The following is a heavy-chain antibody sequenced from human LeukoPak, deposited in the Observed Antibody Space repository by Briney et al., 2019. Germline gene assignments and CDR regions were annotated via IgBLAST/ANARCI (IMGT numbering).Heavy chain of an antibody. CDR3: AREGASGSLGGAFDI. CDR2: ISYDGSNK. D-gene: IGHD1-26*01. V-gene: IGHV3-30-3*01. Sequence: GRSLRLSCAASGFTFSSYAMHWVRQAPGKGLEWVAVISYDGSNKYYADSVKGRFTISRDNSKNTLYLQMNSLRSEDTAVYYCAREGASGSLGGAFDIWGQGTMVTVSS. CDR1: GFTFSSYA. J-gene: IGHJ3*02.